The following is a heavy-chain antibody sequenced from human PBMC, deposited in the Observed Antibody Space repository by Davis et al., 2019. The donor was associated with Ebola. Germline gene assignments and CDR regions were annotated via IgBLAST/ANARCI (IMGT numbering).Heavy chain of an antibody. Sequence: GESLKISCAASGFTFSSYGFHWVRQTAGNGLEWVSGIGTGGDTYYPGAVGDTYYPGSVKGRFTISRDNAKSSLYLQINNLRAGDSAVYYCARGHILTGGMDVWGKGTTVTVSS. CDR3: ARGHILTGGMDV. CDR2: IGTGGDTYYPGAVGDT. V-gene: IGHV3-13*01. D-gene: IGHD3-9*01. CDR1: GFTFSSYG. J-gene: IGHJ6*04.